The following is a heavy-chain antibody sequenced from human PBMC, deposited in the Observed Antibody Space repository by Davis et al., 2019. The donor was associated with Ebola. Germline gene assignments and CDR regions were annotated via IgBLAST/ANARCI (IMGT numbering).Heavy chain of an antibody. D-gene: IGHD3-3*01. Sequence: AASVKVSCKASGYTFTSYAISWVRQAPGQGLEWMGGIFPIFGTANYAQKFQGRVTITADESTSTAYMELSSLRSEDTAVYYCARHDYDFWSGYYLGYWGQGTLVTVSS. V-gene: IGHV1-69*13. CDR2: IFPIFGTA. CDR1: GYTFTSYA. J-gene: IGHJ4*02. CDR3: ARHDYDFWSGYYLGY.